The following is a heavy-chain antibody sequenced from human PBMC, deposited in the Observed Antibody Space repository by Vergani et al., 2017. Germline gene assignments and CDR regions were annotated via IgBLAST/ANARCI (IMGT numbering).Heavy chain of an antibody. CDR2: IYHSGSP. CDR1: GYSISSGYY. Sequence: QVQLQESGPGLVKPSETLSLTCAVSGYSISSGYYWGWTRQSPGKGLEWIGSIYHSGSPYYNPSLKSRVTISADTSKNQLSLKLNSVTAADTAVYYCARPYDGRVDFWYFDLWGRGTLVTVSS. D-gene: IGHD3-22*01. V-gene: IGHV4-38-2*01. CDR3: ARPYDGRVDFWYFDL. J-gene: IGHJ2*01.